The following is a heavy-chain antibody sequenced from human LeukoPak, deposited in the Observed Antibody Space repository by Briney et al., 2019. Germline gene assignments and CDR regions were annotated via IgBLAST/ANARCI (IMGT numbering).Heavy chain of an antibody. CDR3: ARDAGKWELLGAFDI. Sequence: SQTLSLTCSVSGGSINSANHYWTWIRQPAGKGLEWIGRIHTSGSTNYNPSLQSRVTISVDTSKNQFSLKLSSVTAADTAVYYCARDAGKWELLGAFDIWGQGTMVTVSS. CDR1: GGSINSANHY. CDR2: IHTSGST. V-gene: IGHV4-61*02. J-gene: IGHJ3*02. D-gene: IGHD1-26*01.